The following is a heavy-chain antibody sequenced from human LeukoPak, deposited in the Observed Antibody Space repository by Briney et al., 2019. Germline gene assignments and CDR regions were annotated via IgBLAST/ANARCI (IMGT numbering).Heavy chain of an antibody. CDR2: ISWNSGSI. D-gene: IGHD3-22*01. CDR1: GFTFSSYS. V-gene: IGHV3-9*01. J-gene: IGHJ4*02. CDR3: AKDRLYYYDSSGQFDY. Sequence: SGGSLRLSCAASGFTFSSYSMNWVRQAPGKGLEWVSGISWNSGSIGYADSVKGRFTISRDNAKNSLYLQMNSLRAEDTALYYCAKDRLYYYDSSGQFDYWGQGTLVTVSS.